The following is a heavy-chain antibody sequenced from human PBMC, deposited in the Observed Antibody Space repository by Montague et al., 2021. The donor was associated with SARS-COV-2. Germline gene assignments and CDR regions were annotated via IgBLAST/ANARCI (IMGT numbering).Heavy chain of an antibody. CDR2: INQSGRT. D-gene: IGHD3-10*01. J-gene: IGHJ4*02. V-gene: IGHV4-34*01. CDR3: ARRGSSVWGVTVSAGLDY. Sequence: SETPSLTCAVYGGSFSGYYWSWIRQPPEKGLEWIGEINQSGRTNNNPSLKSRVIISVDTSKNQFSLKLSSVTAADTAVYYCARRGSSVWGVTVSAGLDYWGQGILVIVSS. CDR1: GGSFSGYY.